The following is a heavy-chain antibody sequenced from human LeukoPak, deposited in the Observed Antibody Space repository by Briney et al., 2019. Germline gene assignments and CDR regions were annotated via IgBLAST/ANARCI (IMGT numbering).Heavy chain of an antibody. CDR3: ARDTRDTIFGVVIPNWFDP. D-gene: IGHD3-3*01. J-gene: IGHJ5*02. V-gene: IGHV1-69*01. CDR1: GGTFSSYA. CDR2: IIPIFGTA. Sequence: SVKVSCKASGGTFSSYAISWVRQAPGQGLEWMGGIIPIFGTANYAQKFQGRVTITADESTSTAYMELSSLRSEDTAVYYCARDTRDTIFGVVIPNWFDPWGQGTLVTVSS.